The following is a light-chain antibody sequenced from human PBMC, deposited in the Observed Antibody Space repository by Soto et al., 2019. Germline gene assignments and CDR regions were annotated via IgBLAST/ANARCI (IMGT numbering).Light chain of an antibody. V-gene: IGKV3-20*01. J-gene: IGKJ4*01. Sequence: EIVLIQSPKTLSFSPLKKKTLSSISSQSVRSNYLAWYQQKPGQAPRFLIYDASSRATGIPDRFSGSGSGTDFTLTISRLEPEDFAVYYCQQYGSTPLTFGGGTKVDIK. CDR2: DAS. CDR3: QQYGSTPLT. CDR1: QSVRSNY.